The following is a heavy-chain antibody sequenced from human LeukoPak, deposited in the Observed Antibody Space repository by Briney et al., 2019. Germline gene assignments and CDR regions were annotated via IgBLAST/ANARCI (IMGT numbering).Heavy chain of an antibody. D-gene: IGHD4-17*01. Sequence: GGSLRLSCAASGFTFSPYFVNWVRQAPGKGLEWVSYISGSSSTIYYADSVKGRFTISRDNAKNSLYLQMNSLRDEDTAVYYCARDGTYGDYNYYYGLDVWGQGTPVTVSS. J-gene: IGHJ6*02. CDR3: ARDGTYGDYNYYYGLDV. CDR2: ISGSSSTI. V-gene: IGHV3-48*02. CDR1: GFTFSPYF.